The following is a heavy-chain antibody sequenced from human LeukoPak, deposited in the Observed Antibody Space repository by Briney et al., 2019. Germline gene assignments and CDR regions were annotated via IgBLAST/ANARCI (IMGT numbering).Heavy chain of an antibody. CDR2: INPVSGGT. Sequence: ASVKVSCKASEYTFTDYYLHWVRQAPGQGFEWMGWINPVSGGTNYVQKFQGRVTMTRDTSISTAYMEPSRLRSDDTAVYYRARANFLSCSSTSCLFDYWGQGTLVTVSS. CDR3: ARANFLSCSSTSCLFDY. J-gene: IGHJ4*02. V-gene: IGHV1-2*02. CDR1: EYTFTDYY. D-gene: IGHD2-2*01.